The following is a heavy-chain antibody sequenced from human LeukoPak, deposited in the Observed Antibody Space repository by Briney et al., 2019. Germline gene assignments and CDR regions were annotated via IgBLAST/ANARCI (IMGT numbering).Heavy chain of an antibody. Sequence: GGSLRLSCAASGFTFSSYSMNWVRQAPGKGLEWVSSISSSSSYIYYADSVKGRFTISRDNAKNSLYLQMNSLRAEDTAVYYCAREGSEDTVVVPAAIGPYGMDVWGQGTTVTVSS. D-gene: IGHD2-2*02. V-gene: IGHV3-21*01. J-gene: IGHJ6*02. CDR2: ISSSSSYI. CDR3: AREGSEDTVVVPAAIGPYGMDV. CDR1: GFTFSSYS.